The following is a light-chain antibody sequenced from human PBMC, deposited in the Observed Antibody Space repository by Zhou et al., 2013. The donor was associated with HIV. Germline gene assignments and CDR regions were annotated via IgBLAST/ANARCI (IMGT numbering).Light chain of an antibody. V-gene: IGKV1-39*01. J-gene: IGKJ4*01. Sequence: DIQMTQSPSSLSASVGDRVTITCRASQNIGNYLSWYQQKSGKAPKVLMYAASSLLRGVPSRFSGSGSGTDFTLTISSLQPEDFATYYCQQSYRTPLTFGGGTKVEI. CDR2: AAS. CDR3: QQSYRTPLT. CDR1: QNIGNY.